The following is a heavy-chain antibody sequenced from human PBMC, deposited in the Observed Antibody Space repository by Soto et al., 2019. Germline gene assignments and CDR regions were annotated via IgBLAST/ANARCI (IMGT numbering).Heavy chain of an antibody. CDR1: GFTFSSYG. D-gene: IGHD2-21*02. Sequence: QVQLVESGGGVVQPGRSLRLSCAASGFTFSSYGMHWVRQAPGKGLEWVAVIWYDGSNKYYADSVKGRFTISRDNSKNTLYLQMNSLRAEDTAVYYCERSLAFGGNSGRDAFDIWGQGTMVTVSS. CDR2: IWYDGSNK. J-gene: IGHJ3*02. V-gene: IGHV3-33*01. CDR3: ERSLAFGGNSGRDAFDI.